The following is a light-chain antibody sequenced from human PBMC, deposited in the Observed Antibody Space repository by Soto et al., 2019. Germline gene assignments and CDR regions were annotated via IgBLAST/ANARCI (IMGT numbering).Light chain of an antibody. Sequence: EIALTQSPGTLSLSPGERATLSCRASQSVSSSYLAGYQQTPGQAPRLLIYGASSRATGIPDRFSGSGSGTDFNLTISRLEPEDCAVYYCQQYGSSPLYTFGQGTKLEIK. J-gene: IGKJ2*01. CDR1: QSVSSSY. V-gene: IGKV3-20*01. CDR3: QQYGSSPLYT. CDR2: GAS.